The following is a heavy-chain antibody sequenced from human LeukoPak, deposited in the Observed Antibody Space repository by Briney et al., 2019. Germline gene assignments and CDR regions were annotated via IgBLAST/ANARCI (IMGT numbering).Heavy chain of an antibody. CDR3: ARDLGGYGAFDI. CDR2: ISSSSSYI. V-gene: IGHV3-21*01. CDR1: GFTFSSYS. Sequence: GGSLRLSCAASGFTFSSYSMNWVRQAPGKGLEWVSSISSSSSYIYYADSVKGRFTISRDNAKNSLYLQMNSLRAEDTAVYYCARDLGGYGAFDIWGQGTMVTVSS. J-gene: IGHJ3*02. D-gene: IGHD3-22*01.